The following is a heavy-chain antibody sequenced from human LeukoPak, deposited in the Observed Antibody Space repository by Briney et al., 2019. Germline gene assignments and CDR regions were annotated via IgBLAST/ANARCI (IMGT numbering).Heavy chain of an antibody. CDR2: IYYDGRT. Sequence: PSETLSLTCTVSGGSVSSGDYYWTWIRQPPGKGLEWIGYIYYDGRTDYNPSLKSRVTLSLDTSENQFSLKLSSVTAADTAVYFCAGTSGWYIYHFDFWGQGTLVTVSS. CDR3: AGTSGWYIYHFDF. CDR1: GGSVSSGDYY. D-gene: IGHD6-19*01. J-gene: IGHJ4*02. V-gene: IGHV4-61*08.